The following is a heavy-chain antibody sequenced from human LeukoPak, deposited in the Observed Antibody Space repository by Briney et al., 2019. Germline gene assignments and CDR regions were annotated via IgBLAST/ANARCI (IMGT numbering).Heavy chain of an antibody. D-gene: IGHD3-22*01. CDR1: GYTFTGYY. CDR2: INPNSGGT. CDR3: ARDWGSEDFYDSSGYHYGDAFDI. Sequence: GASVKVSCKASGYTFTGYYMHWVRQAPGQGLEWMGWINPNSGGTNYAQKFQGRVTMTRDTSISTAYMELSRLRSDDTAVYYCARDWGSEDFYDSSGYHYGDAFDIWGQGTMVTVSS. J-gene: IGHJ3*02. V-gene: IGHV1-2*02.